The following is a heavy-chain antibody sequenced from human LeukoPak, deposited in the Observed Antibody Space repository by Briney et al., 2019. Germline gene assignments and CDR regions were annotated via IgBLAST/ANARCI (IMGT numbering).Heavy chain of an antibody. V-gene: IGHV3-11*04. CDR2: ISSSGSTI. CDR3: ARRPDFRYCSSTSCLDAFDI. Sequence: GGSLRLSCAASGFTFSDYYMSWIRQAPGKGLEWVSYISSSGSTIYYADSVKGRFTISRDNAKNSLYLQMNSLRAEDTAVYYCARRPDFRYCSSTSCLDAFDIWGQGTMVTVSS. J-gene: IGHJ3*02. CDR1: GFTFSDYY. D-gene: IGHD2-2*01.